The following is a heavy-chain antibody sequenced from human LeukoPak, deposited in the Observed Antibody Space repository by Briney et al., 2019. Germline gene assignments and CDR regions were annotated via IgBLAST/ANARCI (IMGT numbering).Heavy chain of an antibody. J-gene: IGHJ4*02. CDR3: ARIDYDYIWGSYPPDY. CDR1: GFTFSSYW. D-gene: IGHD3-16*02. V-gene: IGHV3-7*01. CDR2: IEQDGSER. Sequence: GGSLRLSCVASGFTFSSYWMTWVRQAPGKGLEWVANIEQDGSERHHVDSVKGRFTISRDNAKSSLFLQMNSLRAEDTAVYYCARIDYDYIWGSYPPDYWGQGTLVTVSS.